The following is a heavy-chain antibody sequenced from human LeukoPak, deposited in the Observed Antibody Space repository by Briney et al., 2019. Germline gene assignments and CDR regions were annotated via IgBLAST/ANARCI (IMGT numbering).Heavy chain of an antibody. D-gene: IGHD5-18*01. CDR2: INAGNGNT. CDR1: GYTFTSYA. V-gene: IGHV1-3*01. Sequence: ASVKVSCKASGYTFTSYAMHWVRQAPGQRLEWMGWINAGNGNTKYSQKFQGRVTITRDTSASTVYMELSSLRSEDTAVYYCARGRGNVDTAMVYYFDYWGQGTLVTVSS. J-gene: IGHJ4*02. CDR3: ARGRGNVDTAMVYYFDY.